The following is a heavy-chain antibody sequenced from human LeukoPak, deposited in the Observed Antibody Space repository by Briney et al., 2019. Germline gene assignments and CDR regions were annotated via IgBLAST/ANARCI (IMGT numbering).Heavy chain of an antibody. D-gene: IGHD6-13*01. CDR3: ASARTSSRSLFTFDY. Sequence: SETLSLTCTVSGDPVSNSNWWTWVRQPPGKGLEWIGEIYHSGSSNYNPSLKSRVTISVDTSKNQLSLKLSSVTAADTAVYYCASARTSSRSLFTFDYWGQGILVTVSS. V-gene: IGHV4-4*02. CDR1: GDPVSNSNW. CDR2: IYHSGSS. J-gene: IGHJ4*02.